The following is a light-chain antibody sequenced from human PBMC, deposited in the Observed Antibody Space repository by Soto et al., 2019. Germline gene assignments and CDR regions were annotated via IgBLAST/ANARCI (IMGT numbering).Light chain of an antibody. J-gene: IGKJ4*01. Sequence: DIVMTQSPDSLAVSLGERATINCKSSQSLFYTSNNKNYLAWYQQKAGQSPKLLISWAFTRESGVPDRFSGSGSGTDFTLTISSLQAEDVAVYYCQQYYRVPQLTFGGGTKVEIE. CDR2: WAF. CDR1: QSLFYTSNNKNY. CDR3: QQYYRVPQLT. V-gene: IGKV4-1*01.